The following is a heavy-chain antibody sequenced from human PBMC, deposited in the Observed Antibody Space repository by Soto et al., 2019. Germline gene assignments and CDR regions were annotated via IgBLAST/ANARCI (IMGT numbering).Heavy chain of an antibody. J-gene: IGHJ4*02. D-gene: IGHD3-16*01. Sequence: QVQLQESGPGLVKASETLSLTCTVSGGSMFSYYWSWIRQPAGKGLEWIARIYGSGGTNYNPSLKSRVTMSLDTSKNKFFLRLTSVTAADTAVYYCAREGASSYASRPFDNLGPGPLVTVSS. CDR1: GGSMFSYY. CDR2: IYGSGGT. CDR3: AREGASSYASRPFDN. V-gene: IGHV4-4*07.